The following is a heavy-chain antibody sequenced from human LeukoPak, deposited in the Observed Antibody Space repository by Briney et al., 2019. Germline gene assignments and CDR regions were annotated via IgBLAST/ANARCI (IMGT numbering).Heavy chain of an antibody. Sequence: TGGSLRLSCAASGFTFSSYAMHWVRQAPGKGLEYVSAISSNGGSTYYANSVKGRFTISRDNSKNTLYLQMGSLRAEDMAVYYCARQYSGSYYDYWGQGTLVTVSS. CDR1: GFTFSSYA. V-gene: IGHV3-64*01. D-gene: IGHD1-26*01. CDR2: ISSNGGST. J-gene: IGHJ4*02. CDR3: ARQYSGSYYDY.